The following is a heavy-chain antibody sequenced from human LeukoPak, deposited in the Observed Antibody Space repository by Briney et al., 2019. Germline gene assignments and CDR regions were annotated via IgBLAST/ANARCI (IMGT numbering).Heavy chain of an antibody. J-gene: IGHJ3*02. CDR3: ARPEVDRYDAFDI. Sequence: GESLKISCKGSGYSFTSYWIGWVRQMPGKGLEWMGIIYPGDSDTRYSPSFQGQVTISADKSISTAYLQWSSLKASDTAMYYCARPEVDRYDAFDIWGQGTMVTVSS. CDR2: IYPGDSDT. D-gene: IGHD1-14*01. CDR1: GYSFTSYW. V-gene: IGHV5-51*01.